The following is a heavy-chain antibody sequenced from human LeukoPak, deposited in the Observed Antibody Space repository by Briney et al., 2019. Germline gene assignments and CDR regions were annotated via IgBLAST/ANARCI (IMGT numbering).Heavy chain of an antibody. Sequence: GGSLRLSCAASGFTFSSYSMNWVRQAPGKGLEWVSSISSSSSYIYYADSVKGRFTISRDNAKNTLYLQMNSLRAEDTAVYYCARAVGNSEDFDCWGQGTLVTVSS. D-gene: IGHD4-23*01. CDR3: ARAVGNSEDFDC. CDR1: GFTFSSYS. CDR2: ISSSSSYI. V-gene: IGHV3-21*01. J-gene: IGHJ4*02.